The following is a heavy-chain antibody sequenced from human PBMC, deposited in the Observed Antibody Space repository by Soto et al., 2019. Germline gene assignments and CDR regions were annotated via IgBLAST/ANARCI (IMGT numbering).Heavy chain of an antibody. CDR1: GYTFTSYG. V-gene: IGHV1-18*01. CDR3: ARAMNYDFWSGYYDY. D-gene: IGHD3-3*01. Sequence: QVQLVQSGAEVKKPGASVKVSCKASGYTFTSYGISWVRQAPGQGLEWMGWISAYNGNTNYAQKLQGRVTMTTDTSTSTAYREQRSVRSDDTAVYYCARAMNYDFWSGYYDYWGQGTLVTVSS. J-gene: IGHJ4*02. CDR2: ISAYNGNT.